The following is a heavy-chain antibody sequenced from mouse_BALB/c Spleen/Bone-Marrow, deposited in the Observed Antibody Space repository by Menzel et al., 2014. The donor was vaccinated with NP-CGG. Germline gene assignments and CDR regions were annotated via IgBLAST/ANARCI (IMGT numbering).Heavy chain of an antibody. CDR3: ARNYYGIPYYFDY. CDR1: GFSLSRYN. V-gene: IGHV2-6-4*01. D-gene: IGHD1-1*01. J-gene: IGHJ2*01. CDR2: IWNGGST. Sequence: VKLVESGPGLVAPSQSLSITCTVSGFSLSRYNVHWVRRPPGKGLEWLGMIWNGGSTDYNSALKSRLSISKDNSKSQVFLKMNSLQTDDSAMYYCARNYYGIPYYFDYWGQGTTLTVSS.